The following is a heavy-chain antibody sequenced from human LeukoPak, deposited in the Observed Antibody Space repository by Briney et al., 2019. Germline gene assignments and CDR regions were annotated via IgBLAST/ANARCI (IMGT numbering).Heavy chain of an antibody. CDR3: ARGARFSDFWSGAEASFDF. CDR2: IHSSGKT. D-gene: IGHD3-3*01. CDR1: GGSVNDQY. J-gene: IGHJ4*02. Sequence: SETLSLTCTVSGGSVNDQYWSWIRQSAGSGLEWIGRIHSSGKTDYKSSLRSRVTMSIDTSKNQFFLNLQSVTAADTALYFCARGARFSDFWSGAEASFDFWGQGSLVTVSS. V-gene: IGHV4-4*07.